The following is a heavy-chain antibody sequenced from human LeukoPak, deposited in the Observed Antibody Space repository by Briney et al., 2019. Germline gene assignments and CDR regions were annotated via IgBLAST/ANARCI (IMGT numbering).Heavy chain of an antibody. V-gene: IGHV4-34*01. D-gene: IGHD1-26*01. Sequence: SETLSLTCAVYGGSFSGYYWSWIRQPPGKGLEWIGEINHSGSTNYNPSLKSRVTISVDTSKNQFSLKLSSVTAADTAVYYCARDNGAGDTRMDDAFDIWGQGTMVTVSS. CDR3: ARDNGAGDTRMDDAFDI. J-gene: IGHJ3*02. CDR1: GGSFSGYY. CDR2: INHSGST.